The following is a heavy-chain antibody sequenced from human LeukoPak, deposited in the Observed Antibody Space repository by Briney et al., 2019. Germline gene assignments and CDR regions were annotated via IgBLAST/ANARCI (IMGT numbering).Heavy chain of an antibody. D-gene: IGHD1-1*01. CDR1: GGSISTYY. J-gene: IGHJ4*02. Sequence: SETLSPTCTVSGGSISTYYWSWIRQPPGKGLEWIGYISYTVTTNYNPSLKSRVTISVDTSKNKFSLKLSSVPAADTAVYYCARVGDWNDLVYWGQGTLVTVSS. CDR3: ARVGDWNDLVY. V-gene: IGHV4-59*01. CDR2: ISYTVTT.